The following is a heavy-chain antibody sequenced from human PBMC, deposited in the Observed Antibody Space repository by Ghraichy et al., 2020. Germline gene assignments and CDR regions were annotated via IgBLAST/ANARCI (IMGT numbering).Heavy chain of an antibody. D-gene: IGHD4-17*01. CDR2: ISWNSGTI. CDR1: GFTFDDYA. CDR3: AKEKRDYAGQYYGMDV. V-gene: IGHV3-9*01. Sequence: GGSLRLSCAASGFTFDDYAMYWVRQGPGKGLEWVSGISWNSGTIGYADSVKGRFTISRDNAKNSLYLQMNSLRAEDTAFYYCAKEKRDYAGQYYGMDVWGQWITVTVSS. J-gene: IGHJ6*02.